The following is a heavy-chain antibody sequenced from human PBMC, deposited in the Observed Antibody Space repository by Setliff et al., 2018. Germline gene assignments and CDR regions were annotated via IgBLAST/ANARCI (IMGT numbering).Heavy chain of an antibody. J-gene: IGHJ6*03. CDR3: ARHVGIRGRGYNYYYYYMDV. D-gene: IGHD3-10*01. V-gene: IGHV4-61*09. Sequence: PSETLSLTCTVSGGSINSGSYYWSWIRQSAGKGLEWIGYIYTSGSTNYNPSLKSRVTISLDTSKNQFSLKLSFVTAADTAIYYCARHVGIRGRGYNYYYYYMDVWGKGTTVTVSS. CDR1: GGSINSGSYY. CDR2: IYTSGST.